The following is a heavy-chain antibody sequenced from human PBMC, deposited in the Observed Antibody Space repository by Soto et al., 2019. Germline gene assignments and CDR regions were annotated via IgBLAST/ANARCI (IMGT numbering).Heavy chain of an antibody. J-gene: IGHJ4*02. D-gene: IGHD5-12*01. CDR3: AINSQERLKSGYDFGGY. Sequence: GGSLRLSCEASGFTYSRYARSWVRQAPGKGLEWVSTISGRGGNTYYADSVKGRFTISRDKSKNTVDLQMNSLRAEDTAVYYCAINSQERLKSGYDFGGYWGQGTLVTVSS. V-gene: IGHV3-23*01. CDR1: GFTYSRYA. CDR2: ISGRGGNT.